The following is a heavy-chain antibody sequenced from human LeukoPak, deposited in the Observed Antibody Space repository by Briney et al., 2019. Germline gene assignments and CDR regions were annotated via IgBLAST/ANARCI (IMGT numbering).Heavy chain of an antibody. V-gene: IGHV4-38-2*01. CDR2: IYHSGST. J-gene: IGHJ5*02. CDR1: GYSISSGYY. Sequence: SETLSLTCAVSGYSISSGYYWGWIRQPPGKGLEWIGSIYHSGSTYYNPSLKSRVTISVDTSKNQFSLKLSSVTAADTAVYYCARATYSGSFYPGAWGQGTLVTVSS. CDR3: ARATYSGSFYPGA. D-gene: IGHD1-26*01.